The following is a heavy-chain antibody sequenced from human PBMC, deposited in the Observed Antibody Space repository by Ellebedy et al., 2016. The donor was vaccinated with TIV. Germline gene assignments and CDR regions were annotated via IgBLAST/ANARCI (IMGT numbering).Heavy chain of an antibody. CDR1: GYTFSTYG. CDR3: ARRWLATRPQYYYGMDV. CDR2: INGHSGNT. D-gene: IGHD6-6*01. Sequence: AASVKVSCKASGYTFSTYGISWVRQAPGQGLEWMGWINGHSGNTNYAQRFQGRGTMTTDTSTSTAYMELRSLRSDDTAVYYCARRWLATRPQYYYGMDVWGQGTTVTVSS. V-gene: IGHV1-18*01. J-gene: IGHJ6*02.